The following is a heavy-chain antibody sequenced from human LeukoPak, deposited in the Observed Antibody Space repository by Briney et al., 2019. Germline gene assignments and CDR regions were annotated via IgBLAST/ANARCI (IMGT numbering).Heavy chain of an antibody. Sequence: GAALQISSKGSGYGFTSYWIGWGRRVPGKGGGGRGIIYPGDSDTRYSPSFQGQVTISADKSISTAYLQWSSLKASDTAMYYCARFEYCSSTSCRDAFDIWGQGTMVTVSS. D-gene: IGHD2-2*01. J-gene: IGHJ3*02. CDR2: IYPGDSDT. CDR3: ARFEYCSSTSCRDAFDI. V-gene: IGHV5-51*01. CDR1: GYGFTSYW.